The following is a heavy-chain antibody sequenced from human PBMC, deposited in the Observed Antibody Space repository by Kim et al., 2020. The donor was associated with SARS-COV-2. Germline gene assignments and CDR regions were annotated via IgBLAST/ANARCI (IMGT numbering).Heavy chain of an antibody. D-gene: IGHD3-10*01. J-gene: IGHJ5*02. V-gene: IGHV4-39*01. CDR3: ARQGRLLWFGDRPFDP. CDR2: IYYSGST. CDR1: GGSISSSSYY. Sequence: SETLSLTCTVSGGSISSSSYYWGWIRQPPGKGLEWIGSIYYSGSTYYNPSLKSRVTISVDTSENQFSLKLSSVTAADTAVYYCARQGRLLWFGDRPFDPWGQGTLVTVSS.